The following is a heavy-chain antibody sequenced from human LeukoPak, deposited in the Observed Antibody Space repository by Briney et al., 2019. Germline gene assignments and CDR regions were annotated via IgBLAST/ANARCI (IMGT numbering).Heavy chain of an antibody. D-gene: IGHD6-6*01. CDR1: GFTFSRYN. Sequence: GGSLRLSCAASGFTFSRYNMNWVRQAPGKGLEWVSSISGSSNYIYYADSVKGRFTISRDNAKNSLYLQMNSLRAEDTAVYYCARDQSPYSSSSSFDYWGQGTLVTVSS. CDR2: ISGSSNYI. V-gene: IGHV3-21*01. J-gene: IGHJ4*02. CDR3: ARDQSPYSSSSSFDY.